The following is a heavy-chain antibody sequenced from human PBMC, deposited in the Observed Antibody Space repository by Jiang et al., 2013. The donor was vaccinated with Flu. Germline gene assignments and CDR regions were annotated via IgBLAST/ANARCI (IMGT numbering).Heavy chain of an antibody. J-gene: IGHJ1*01. V-gene: IGHV3-9*01. D-gene: IGHD3-9*01. CDR2: ITSNSGSV. CDR1: GFTFEDYA. CDR3: VKAFDILTE. Sequence: VQLVESGGGLVQPARSLRLSCVASGFTFEDYAMHWVRQGPGKGLEWVSGITSNSGSVDYADSVKGRFTISRDNVKNSLYLQMSSLRAEDTAFYYCVKAFDILTE.